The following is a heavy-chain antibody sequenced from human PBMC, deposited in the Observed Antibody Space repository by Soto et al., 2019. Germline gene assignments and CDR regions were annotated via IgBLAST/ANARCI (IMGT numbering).Heavy chain of an antibody. CDR3: VRNWRYSGGDYYSGMDA. V-gene: IGHV2-5*02. CDR2: IYWDDDE. D-gene: IGHD2-8*02. Sequence: ITLKESGPTLVKPTQTLTLTCTFSGFSLNTGGVGVGWVRQPRGKAMEWLALIYWDDDERYRPSLRSRLNITKDTINNQVVLTMTNMDPEDTATYYCVRNWRYSGGDYYSGMDAWCQGTTVTVSS. CDR1: GFSLNTGGVG. J-gene: IGHJ6*02.